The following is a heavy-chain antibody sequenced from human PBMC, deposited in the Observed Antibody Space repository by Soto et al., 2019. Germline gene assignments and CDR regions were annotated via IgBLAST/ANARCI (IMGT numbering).Heavy chain of an antibody. CDR2: IKSRTNGGTT. D-gene: IGHD1-26*01. CDR1: GITFSDAW. V-gene: IGHV3-15*01. J-gene: IGHJ3*01. CDR3: TTGALGV. Sequence: GGSLRLSCAASGITFSDAWMGWVRQVPGNGLEWVGRIKSRTNGGTTDYATPVKGRFTISRDDSKNTLYLQMNSLKTEDTAVYYCTTGALGVWGQGAMVTVSS.